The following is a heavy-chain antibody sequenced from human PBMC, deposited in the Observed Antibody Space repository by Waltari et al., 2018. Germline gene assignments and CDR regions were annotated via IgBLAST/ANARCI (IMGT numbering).Heavy chain of an antibody. CDR2: IWYDGSNK. CDR3: AKLAAAGLDDAFDI. CDR1: GFPFSSYG. Sequence: QVQLVESGGGVVQPGRSLRLSCAASGFPFSSYGLPWVRTAPGKGLEWVAVIWYDGSNKYYADSVKGRFTISRDNSKNTLYLQMNSLRAEDTAMYYCAKLAAAGLDDAFDIWGQGTMVTVSS. V-gene: IGHV3-33*08. D-gene: IGHD6-13*01. J-gene: IGHJ3*02.